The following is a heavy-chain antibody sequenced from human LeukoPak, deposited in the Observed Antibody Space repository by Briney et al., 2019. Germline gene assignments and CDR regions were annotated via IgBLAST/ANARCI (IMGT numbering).Heavy chain of an antibody. V-gene: IGHV4-34*01. D-gene: IGHD3-22*01. Sequence: SETLSLTCAVYGGSFSGYYWSWIRQPPGKGLEWIGEINHSGSTNYNPSLKSRVTISVDTSKNQFSLKLSSVTAADTAVYYCARAQGSSGPNLFSRRLRERSHNWFDPWGQGTLVTVSS. J-gene: IGHJ5*02. CDR3: ARAQGSSGPNLFSRRLRERSHNWFDP. CDR1: GGSFSGYY. CDR2: INHSGST.